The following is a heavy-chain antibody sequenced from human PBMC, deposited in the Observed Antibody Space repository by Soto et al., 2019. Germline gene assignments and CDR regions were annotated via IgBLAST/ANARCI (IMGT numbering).Heavy chain of an antibody. Sequence: GGSLRLSCAASGFTFSNAWMSWVRQAPGKGLEWVGRIKSKTDGGTTDYAAPVKGRFTISRDDSKNTLYLQMNSLKTEDTAVYYCTTPWIQLWPDAFDIWGQGTMVTVSS. J-gene: IGHJ3*02. CDR3: TTPWIQLWPDAFDI. D-gene: IGHD5-18*01. V-gene: IGHV3-15*01. CDR1: GFTFSNAW. CDR2: IKSKTDGGTT.